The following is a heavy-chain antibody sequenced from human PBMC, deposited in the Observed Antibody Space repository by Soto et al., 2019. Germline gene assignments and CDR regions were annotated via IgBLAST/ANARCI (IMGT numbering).Heavy chain of an antibody. D-gene: IGHD3-16*02. CDR3: ARDRLNYDYIWGSYPMGWFDP. Sequence: SQTLPLTCAISGDSVSSNSAAWNWIRQSPSRGLEWLGRTYYRSKWYNDYAVSVKSRITINPDTSKNQFPLQLNSVTPEDTAVYYCARDRLNYDYIWGSYPMGWFDPWGQGTLVTVSS. V-gene: IGHV6-1*01. CDR2: TYYRSKWYN. J-gene: IGHJ5*02. CDR1: GDSVSSNSAA.